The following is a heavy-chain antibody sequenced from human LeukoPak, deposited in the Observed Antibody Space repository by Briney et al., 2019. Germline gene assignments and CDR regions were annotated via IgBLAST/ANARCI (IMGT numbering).Heavy chain of an antibody. CDR1: GFTFSSYS. J-gene: IGHJ4*02. CDR2: ISSSSSTI. Sequence: GGSLRLSCAASGFTFSSYSMNWVRQAPGKGLEWVSYISSSSSTIYYADSVKGRFTISRDNAKSSLYLQMNSLRAEDTAVHYCARDGGGGPFDYWGQGTLVTVSS. D-gene: IGHD4-23*01. CDR3: ARDGGGGPFDY. V-gene: IGHV3-48*01.